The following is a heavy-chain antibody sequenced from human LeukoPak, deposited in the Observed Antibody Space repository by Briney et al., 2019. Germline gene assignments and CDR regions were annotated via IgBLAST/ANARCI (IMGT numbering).Heavy chain of an antibody. CDR2: IYTSGST. V-gene: IGHV4-4*07. CDR1: GGSISSYY. CDR3: ARALSDSSSWDYYYYMDV. Sequence: SETLSLTCTVSGGSISSYYWSWIRQPAGKGLEWIGRIYTSGSTNYNPSLKSRVTISVDKSKNQFSLKLCSVTAADTAVYYCARALSDSSSWDYYYYMDVWGKGTTVTVSS. D-gene: IGHD6-13*01. J-gene: IGHJ6*03.